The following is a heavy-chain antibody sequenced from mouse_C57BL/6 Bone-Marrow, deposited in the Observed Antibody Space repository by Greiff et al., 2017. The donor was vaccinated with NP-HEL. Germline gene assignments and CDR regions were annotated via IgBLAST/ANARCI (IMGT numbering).Heavy chain of an antibody. CDR1: GYTFTDYY. CDR2: INPYNGGT. Sequence: VQLQQSGPVLVKPGASVKMSCKASGYTFTDYYMNWVKQSHGKSLEWIGVINPYNGGTSYNQKFKGKATLTVDKSSSTAYMELNSLTSEDSVVYYCAGLLHAMDYWGQGTSVTVSS. V-gene: IGHV1-19*01. CDR3: AGLLHAMDY. J-gene: IGHJ4*01. D-gene: IGHD3-1*01.